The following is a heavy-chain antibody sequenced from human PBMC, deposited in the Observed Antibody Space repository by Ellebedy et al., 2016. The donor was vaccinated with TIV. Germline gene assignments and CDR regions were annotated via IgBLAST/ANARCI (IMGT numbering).Heavy chain of an antibody. CDR2: ISPDGSEK. V-gene: IGHV3-7*03. CDR3: SRTLDD. Sequence: GGSLRLXXAASGFTFSSHWMGWVRQAPGKGLEWVANISPDGSEKYYVDSVRGRFTVSKDNAKDSLYLQMNSLRVEDTAIYYCSRTLDDWGQGTLVTVSS. J-gene: IGHJ4*02. CDR1: GFTFSSHW.